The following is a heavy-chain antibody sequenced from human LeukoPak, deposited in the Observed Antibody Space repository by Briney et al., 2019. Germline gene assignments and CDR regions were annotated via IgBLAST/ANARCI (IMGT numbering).Heavy chain of an antibody. CDR1: GGSISSYY. Sequence: SKTLSLTCTVSGGSISSYYWSWIRQPAGKGLEWIGRIYTSGSTNYNPSLKSRVTMSVDTSKNQFSLKLSSVTAADTAVYYCARDYRTDGYYYYYMDVWGKGTTVTVSS. CDR2: IYTSGST. CDR3: ARDYRTDGYYYYYMDV. J-gene: IGHJ6*03. V-gene: IGHV4-4*07. D-gene: IGHD3-16*02.